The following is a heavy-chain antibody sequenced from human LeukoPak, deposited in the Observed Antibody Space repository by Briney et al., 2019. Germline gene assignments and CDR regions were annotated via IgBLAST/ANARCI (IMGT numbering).Heavy chain of an antibody. J-gene: IGHJ4*02. CDR3: ARVITTGVVPAALAQMLDY. CDR2: IYYSGST. V-gene: IGHV4-31*03. D-gene: IGHD2-2*01. Sequence: SETLSLTCTVSGGSISSADYYWSWIRQPPGKGLEWIGYIYYSGSTYYNPSLKSRVTISLDTSKNQFSLKLTSVTAADTAMYYCARVITTGVVPAALAQMLDYWGQGTLVTVSS. CDR1: GGSISSADYY.